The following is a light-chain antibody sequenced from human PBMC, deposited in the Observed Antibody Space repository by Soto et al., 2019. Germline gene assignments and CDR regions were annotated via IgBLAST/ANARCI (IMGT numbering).Light chain of an antibody. Sequence: EIVMTQSPATLSVSPGERATLSCRASQSVSSNLAWYQQKPGQAPRLLIYGASTGATGIPARFSGSGSGTECTLTISSLQSEDFAVYYCQQYNNWPPEYTFGQGTKLEIK. V-gene: IGKV3-15*01. J-gene: IGKJ2*01. CDR2: GAS. CDR3: QQYNNWPPEYT. CDR1: QSVSSN.